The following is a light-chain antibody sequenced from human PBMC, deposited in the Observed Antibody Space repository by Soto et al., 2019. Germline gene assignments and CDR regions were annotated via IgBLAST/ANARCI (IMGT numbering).Light chain of an antibody. CDR1: QSISIY. J-gene: IGKJ5*01. CDR2: AAS. Sequence: DIQITQSPSSLSASVGDRFTLTCRASQSISIYLNWYKQKPGKAPKSLSYAASTLQSGVPSRFRGSGSGTDFTLTISSLKPEDFATYYCQQYDTYPLTFGQGTRLEI. V-gene: IGKV1-16*01. CDR3: QQYDTYPLT.